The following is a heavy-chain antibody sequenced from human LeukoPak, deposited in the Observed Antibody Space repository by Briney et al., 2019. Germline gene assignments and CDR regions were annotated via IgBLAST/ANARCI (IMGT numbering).Heavy chain of an antibody. CDR1: GYSFSSYG. D-gene: IGHD2-8*02. V-gene: IGHV1-18*01. J-gene: IGHJ5*02. Sequence: ASVKVSCKTSGYSFSSYGIAWVRQALGQGLEWMGWISGYNGKTDYAENLQGRVTMTTDTSTRTGYMELRSLRSDDTAVYYCAREGALHDTGDHYLSWFDPWGQGTLVTVSS. CDR3: AREGALHDTGDHYLSWFDP. CDR2: ISGYNGKT.